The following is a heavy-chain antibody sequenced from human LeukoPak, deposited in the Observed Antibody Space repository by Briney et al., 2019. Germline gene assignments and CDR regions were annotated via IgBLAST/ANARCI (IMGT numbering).Heavy chain of an antibody. D-gene: IGHD2-2*01. CDR2: TYTSGST. Sequence: SETLSLTCTVSGGSISSYYWSWIRQPAGKGLEWIGRTYTSGSTNYNPSLKSRVTMSVDTSKNQFSLKLSSVTAADTAVYYCARDGMVGVPAAPYYYYGMDVWGQGTTVTVSS. V-gene: IGHV4-4*07. CDR1: GGSISSYY. CDR3: ARDGMVGVPAAPYYYYGMDV. J-gene: IGHJ6*02.